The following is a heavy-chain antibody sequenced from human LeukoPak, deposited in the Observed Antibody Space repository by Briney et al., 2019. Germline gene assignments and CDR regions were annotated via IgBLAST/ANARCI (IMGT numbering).Heavy chain of an antibody. J-gene: IGHJ3*02. CDR1: GGSISSGGYY. CDR3: ARLPFYDSSGYDYSTAAFDI. D-gene: IGHD3-22*01. CDR2: IYYSGNT. V-gene: IGHV4-31*03. Sequence: PPQTLSLTCTVSGGSISSGGYYWSWIRQHPGKGLEWIGYIYYSGNTNYNPSLKSRVTISVDTSKNQFSLKLSSVTAADAAVYYCARLPFYDSSGYDYSTAAFDIWGQGTMVTVSS.